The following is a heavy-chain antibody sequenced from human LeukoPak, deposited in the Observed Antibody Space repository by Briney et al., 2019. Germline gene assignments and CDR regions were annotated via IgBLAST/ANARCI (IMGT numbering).Heavy chain of an antibody. CDR2: IYYSGST. D-gene: IGHD6-19*01. J-gene: IGHJ3*02. Sequence: SETLSLTCTVSGGSISSSSYYWGWIRQPPGKGLEWIGSIYYSGSTYYNPSLKSRVTISVDTSKNQFSLKLSSVTAADTAVYYCARVPQQWVPTRHAFDIWGQGTMVTVSS. CDR1: GGSISSSSYY. V-gene: IGHV4-39*01. CDR3: ARVPQQWVPTRHAFDI.